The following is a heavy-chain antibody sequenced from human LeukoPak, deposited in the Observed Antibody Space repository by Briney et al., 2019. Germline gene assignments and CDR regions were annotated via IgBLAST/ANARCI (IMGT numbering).Heavy chain of an antibody. V-gene: IGHV3-30*18. D-gene: IGHD2/OR15-2a*01. CDR2: ISYDGSNK. CDR3: AKDSQKTISRNNWFDP. Sequence: PGGSLRLSCAASGFTFSSYGMYWVRQAPGKRLEWVAIISYDGSNKYYGDSVKGRFTISRDNSKNTLYLQMNSLRAEDTAVYYCAKDSQKTISRNNWFDPWGQGTLVTVSS. J-gene: IGHJ5*02. CDR1: GFTFSSYG.